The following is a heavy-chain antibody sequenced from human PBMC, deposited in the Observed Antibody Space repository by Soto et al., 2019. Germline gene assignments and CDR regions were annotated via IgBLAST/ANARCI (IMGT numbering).Heavy chain of an antibody. V-gene: IGHV1-24*01. CDR1: GYTLTELS. J-gene: IGHJ5*02. CDR2: FDPEDGET. Sequence: QVQLVQSGAEVKKPGASVKVSCKVSGYTLTELSMHWVRQAPGNGLEWMGGFDPEDGETIYAQKFQGRVTMTEDTSTDTAYRELSSLRSEDTAVYYCATVQSGGWNYVRHNWFDPWGQGTLVTVSS. CDR3: ATVQSGGWNYVRHNWFDP. D-gene: IGHD1-7*01.